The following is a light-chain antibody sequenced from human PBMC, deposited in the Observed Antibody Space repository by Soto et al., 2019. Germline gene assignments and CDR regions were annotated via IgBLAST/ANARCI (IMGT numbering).Light chain of an antibody. J-gene: IGKJ2*03. V-gene: IGKV1-5*03. CDR2: KAY. CDR3: QQDNSLYR. Sequence: DIQMTQSPSTLSASVGDRVTITCRASQRISSWLAWYQQKPGKAPKLLIYKAYSLESGVPSRFSGSGSATEFTLSSSSLQLDYFATYYGQQDNSLYRFGQGTKLEIK. CDR1: QRISSW.